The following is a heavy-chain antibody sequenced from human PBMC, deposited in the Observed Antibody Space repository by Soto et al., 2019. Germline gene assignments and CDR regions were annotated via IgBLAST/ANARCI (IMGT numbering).Heavy chain of an antibody. CDR3: AADPYYYDSSDYYSFDQ. CDR2: IVVGSGNT. Sequence: GASVKVSCKASGFNFRTTAGQWVRQARGQRLEWIGWIVVGSGNTNYAQNFQERVTITRDMSTSTAYMDVSSLRSEDTAVYYCAADPYYYDSSDYYSFDQWGQGTLVTVSS. V-gene: IGHV1-58*01. D-gene: IGHD3-22*01. CDR1: GFNFRTTA. J-gene: IGHJ4*02.